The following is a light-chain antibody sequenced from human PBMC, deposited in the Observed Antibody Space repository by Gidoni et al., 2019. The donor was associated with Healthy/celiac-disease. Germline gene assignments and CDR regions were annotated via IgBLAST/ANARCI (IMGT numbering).Light chain of an antibody. V-gene: IGLV3-1*01. J-gene: IGLJ2*01. Sequence: SYELTQPPSVSVSPGQTASITCSGDKLGDKYACWYQQKPGQSPVLVIYQDSKRPSGSPERFSGSNSGNTATLTISGTQARDEADYYCQAWDSSTEVFGGGTKLTVL. CDR2: QDS. CDR3: QAWDSSTEV. CDR1: KLGDKY.